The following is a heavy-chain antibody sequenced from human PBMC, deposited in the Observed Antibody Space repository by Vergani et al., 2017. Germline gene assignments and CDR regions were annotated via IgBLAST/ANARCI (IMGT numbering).Heavy chain of an antibody. V-gene: IGHV4-38-2*01. D-gene: IGHD3-16*01. CDR3: ARQGFGFGGVIDH. J-gene: IGHJ5*02. CDR2: IYHSGST. CDR1: GYSISSGYY. Sequence: QVQLQESGPGLVKPSETLSLTCDVSGYSISSGYYWGWIRQPPGKGLEWIGSIYHSGSTYYNPSLQSRVTISKDTSKNQFSLKLNSVAAADPAVYFCARQGFGFGGVIDHWGQGTLVTVSS.